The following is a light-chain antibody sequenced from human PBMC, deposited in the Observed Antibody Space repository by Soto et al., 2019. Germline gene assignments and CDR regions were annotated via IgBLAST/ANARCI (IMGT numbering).Light chain of an antibody. CDR3: QQYGSSPMYT. CDR1: QSVRSSY. Sequence: EIVLTQSPGTLSLSPGERATLSCRASQSVRSSYLAWYHQKPGQAPRLLIYGASSRATGIPDRFSGSGSGTAFTLTISRLEPEDFAVYYWQQYGSSPMYTFGQGTKLEIK. J-gene: IGKJ2*01. CDR2: GAS. V-gene: IGKV3-20*01.